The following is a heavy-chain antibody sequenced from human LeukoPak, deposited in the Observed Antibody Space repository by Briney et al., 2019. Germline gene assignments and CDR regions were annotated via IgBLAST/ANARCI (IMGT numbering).Heavy chain of an antibody. D-gene: IGHD4-17*01. J-gene: IGHJ4*02. CDR2: IYHSGST. CDR1: GFSFSFYS. Sequence: GSLRLSCATSGFSFSFYSMSWVRQPPGKGLEWIGEIYHSGSTNYNPSLKSRVTISVDKSKNQFFLKLSSVTAADTAVYYCAGYYGDYLAYWGQGTLVTVSS. V-gene: IGHV4-4*02. CDR3: AGYYGDYLAY.